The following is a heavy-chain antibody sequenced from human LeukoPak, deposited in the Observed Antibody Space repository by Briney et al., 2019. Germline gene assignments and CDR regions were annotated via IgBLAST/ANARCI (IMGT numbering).Heavy chain of an antibody. CDR2: INPNSGGT. D-gene: IGHD3-10*01. CDR1: GYTFTGYY. V-gene: IGHV1-2*02. CDR3: ARNLWFGESSDAFDM. J-gene: IGHJ3*02. Sequence: ASVKVSCKASGYTFTGYYMHWVRRAPGQGLEWMGWINPNSGGTNYAQKFQGRVTMTRDTSISTAYMELSRLRSDDTAVYYCARNLWFGESSDAFDMWGQGTMVTVSS.